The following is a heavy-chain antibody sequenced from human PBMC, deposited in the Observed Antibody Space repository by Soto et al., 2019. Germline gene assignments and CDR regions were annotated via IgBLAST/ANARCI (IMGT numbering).Heavy chain of an antibody. CDR1: GFTFSSYS. V-gene: IGHV3-21*01. Sequence: GGSLRLSCAASGFTFSSYSMNWVRQAPGKGLEWVSSISSSSSYIYYADSVKGRFTISRDNAKNSLYLQMNSLRAEDTAVYYCARDLERYSGYEPYYFDYWGQGTLVTVSS. CDR2: ISSSSSYI. CDR3: ARDLERYSGYEPYYFDY. D-gene: IGHD5-12*01. J-gene: IGHJ4*02.